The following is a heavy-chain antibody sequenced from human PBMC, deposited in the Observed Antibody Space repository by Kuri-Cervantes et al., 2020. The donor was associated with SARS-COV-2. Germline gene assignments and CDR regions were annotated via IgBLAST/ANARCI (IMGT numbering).Heavy chain of an antibody. CDR3: TRNDFWSGYLQDV. V-gene: IGHV3-49*04. CDR2: IRSKAYGGTT. J-gene: IGHJ6*04. Sequence: GESLKISCAASGFTFSDYYMSWVRQAPGKGLEWVGFIRSKAYGGTTEYAASVKGRFTISRDDSKSIAYLQMNSLKTEDTAVYYCTRNDFWSGYLQDVWGKGTTVTVSS. D-gene: IGHD3-3*01. CDR1: GFTFSDYY.